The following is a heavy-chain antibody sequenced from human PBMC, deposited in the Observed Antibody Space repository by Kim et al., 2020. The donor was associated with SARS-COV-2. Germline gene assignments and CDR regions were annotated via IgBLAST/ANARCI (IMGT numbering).Heavy chain of an antibody. Sequence: SETLSLTCAVYGGSFSGFYWSWIRQPPGGGLVWIVEINHSGRTNYNPSLKSRVTISVDTSKNQFSLKLTSVTAAATAVYYCARRVSSTSGSGCRYWDLWG. V-gene: IGHV4-34*01. CDR2: INHSGRT. J-gene: IGHJ2*01. D-gene: IGHD3-10*01. CDR1: GGSFSGFY. CDR3: ARRVSSTSGSGCRYWDL.